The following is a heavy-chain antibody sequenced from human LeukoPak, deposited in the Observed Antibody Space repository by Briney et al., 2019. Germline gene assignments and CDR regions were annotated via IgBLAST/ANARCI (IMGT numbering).Heavy chain of an antibody. CDR2: IIPIFGTA. CDR3: ASGTPSPDIVVVPAAENWFDP. D-gene: IGHD2-2*01. Sequence: SVKVSCKASGGTFSSYDISWVRQAPGQGLEWMGGIIPIFGTANYAQKFQGRVTITGDDSMSTAYMEPSSLRSEDTAVYYCASGTPSPDIVVVPAAENWFDPWGQGTLVTVSS. J-gene: IGHJ5*02. CDR1: GGTFSSYD. V-gene: IGHV1-69*01.